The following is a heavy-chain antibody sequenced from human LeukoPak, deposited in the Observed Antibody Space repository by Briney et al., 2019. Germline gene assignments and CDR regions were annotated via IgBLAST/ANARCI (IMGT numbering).Heavy chain of an antibody. CDR3: ASRLRGLLLGEYHYFDY. CDR1: GGSISSYY. Sequence: SETLSLTCTVSGGSISSYYWTWIRQPPGKGLEWIGHIYYSGSTNYNPSLKSRVTISVDTSKNQFSLKLSSVTAADTAVYYCASRLRGLLLGEYHYFDYWGQGTLVTVSS. V-gene: IGHV4-59*08. J-gene: IGHJ4*02. CDR2: IYYSGST. D-gene: IGHD3-22*01.